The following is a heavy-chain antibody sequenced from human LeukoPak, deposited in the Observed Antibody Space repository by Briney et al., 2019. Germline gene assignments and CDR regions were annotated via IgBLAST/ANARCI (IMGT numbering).Heavy chain of an antibody. J-gene: IGHJ4*02. CDR3: ARHGRSGYSIDWPALDY. CDR1: GGSISSYY. D-gene: IGHD5-18*01. CDR2: IYYTGST. Sequence: SETLSLTCTVSGGSISSYYWSWIRQPPGKGLEWIGYIYYTGSTNYSPSLKSRDTISVDTSKNQFSLKLSSVTAEDTAVYYCARHGRSGYSIDWPALDYWGQGSLVTVSS. V-gene: IGHV4-59*08.